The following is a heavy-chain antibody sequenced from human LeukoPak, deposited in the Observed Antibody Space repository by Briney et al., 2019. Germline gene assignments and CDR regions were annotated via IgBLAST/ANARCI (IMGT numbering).Heavy chain of an antibody. Sequence: SVKVSCKASGGTFSSYAISWVRQAPGQGLEWMGGIIPIFGTANYAQKFQGRVTITADESTSTAYMVLSSLRSEDTAVYYCARDLSGYGDWGYFDYWGQGTLVTVSS. CDR3: ARDLSGYGDWGYFDY. V-gene: IGHV1-69*01. CDR1: GGTFSSYA. D-gene: IGHD4-17*01. CDR2: IIPIFGTA. J-gene: IGHJ4*02.